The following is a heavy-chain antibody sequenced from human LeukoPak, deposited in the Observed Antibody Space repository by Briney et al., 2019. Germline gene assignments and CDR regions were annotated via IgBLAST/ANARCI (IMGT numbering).Heavy chain of an antibody. CDR2: IYYSGST. CDR1: GGSISSSSYY. Sequence: PSETLSLTCTVSGGSISSSSYYWGWIRQPPGKGLEWIGSIYYSGSTYYNPSLKSRVTISVDTSKNQFSLKLSSVTAADTAVYYCARRTPPPRDYRPWYFDFWGRGTLVTVSS. CDR3: ARRTPPPRDYRPWYFDF. J-gene: IGHJ2*01. D-gene: IGHD4/OR15-4a*01. V-gene: IGHV4-39*07.